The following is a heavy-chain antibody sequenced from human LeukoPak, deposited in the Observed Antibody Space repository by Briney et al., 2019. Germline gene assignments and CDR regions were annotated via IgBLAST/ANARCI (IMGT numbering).Heavy chain of an antibody. D-gene: IGHD6-19*01. CDR3: ASRIAVAGKGDWYDP. J-gene: IGHJ5*02. V-gene: IGHV3-7*01. CDR2: IKQDGRET. Sequence: GGSLRLSCAASGFAFSSYWMSWVRQAPGKGLEWVANIKQDGRETHYMDSVKGRFTISRDNAKNSLYLQMSSLRAEDTAVYYCASRIAVAGKGDWYDPWGQGTLVTVSS. CDR1: GFAFSSYW.